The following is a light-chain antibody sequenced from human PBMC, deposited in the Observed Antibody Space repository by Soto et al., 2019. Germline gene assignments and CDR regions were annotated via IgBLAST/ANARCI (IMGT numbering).Light chain of an antibody. CDR1: SSDVGGWNY. CDR3: CSYAGSYIYV. J-gene: IGLJ1*01. CDR2: DVT. V-gene: IGLV2-11*01. Sequence: QSVLTQPRSVSGSPGQSVTISCTGTSSDVGGWNYVSWYQHLPGKAPKFIIYDVTKRPSGVPDRFSGSKSGNTASLTISGLQAEDEADYYCCSYAGSYIYVFGTGTKLTVL.